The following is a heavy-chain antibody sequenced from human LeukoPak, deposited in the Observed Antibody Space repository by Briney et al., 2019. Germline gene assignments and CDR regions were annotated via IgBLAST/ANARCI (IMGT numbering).Heavy chain of an antibody. Sequence: PSETLSLTCTVSGGSISSYYWSWIRQPPGKGLEWIGYIYYSGSTNYNPSLKSRVTISVDTSKNQYSLKLSSVTAADTAVYYCASGRPGDYVGYWGQGTLVTVSS. V-gene: IGHV4-59*08. CDR3: ASGRPGDYVGY. D-gene: IGHD2-8*02. CDR2: IYYSGST. J-gene: IGHJ4*02. CDR1: GGSISSYY.